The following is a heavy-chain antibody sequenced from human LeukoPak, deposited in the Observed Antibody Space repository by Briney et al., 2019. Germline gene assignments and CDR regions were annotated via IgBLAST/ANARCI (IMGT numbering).Heavy chain of an antibody. CDR3: SRVRLGVAGPLDY. J-gene: IGHJ4*02. CDR1: GGSFSSYY. V-gene: IGHV4-34*01. Sequence: PSETLSLTCAVYGGSFSSYYWSWISHPPGKGLEWIGEINHSGRTNYNPSLKSRVTISVDTSKNQFSLKPSSVTAADTAVYYCSRVRLGVAGPLDYLGQGTLVTVSS. CDR2: INHSGRT. D-gene: IGHD6-19*01.